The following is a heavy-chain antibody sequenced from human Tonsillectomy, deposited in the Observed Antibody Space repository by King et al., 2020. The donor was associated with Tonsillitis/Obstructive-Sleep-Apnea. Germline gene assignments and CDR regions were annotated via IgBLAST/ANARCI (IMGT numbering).Heavy chain of an antibody. Sequence: LVESGGGLVQPGGSLRLSCAASGFTFNTYALSWVRQAPGKGLELGSVFSGDGSAIYYANSVKGRLTISRDNSKNTLYLQMNNLRAEDTAVYYFAKEKVPIAARFFDYWGQGTLVTVSS. CDR1: GFTFNTYA. CDR3: AKEKVPIAARFFDY. CDR2: FSGDGSAI. V-gene: IGHV3-23*04. D-gene: IGHD6-6*01. J-gene: IGHJ4*02.